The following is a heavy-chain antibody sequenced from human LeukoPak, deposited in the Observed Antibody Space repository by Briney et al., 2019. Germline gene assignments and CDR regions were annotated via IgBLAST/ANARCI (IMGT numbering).Heavy chain of an antibody. Sequence: GGSLRLSCAASGFTFSSYAMHWVRQAPGKGLEWVAVISYDGSNKYYADSVKGRFTISRDNSKNTLSLQMNSLRAEDTAVYYCAKLVPSWGQGTLVTVSS. D-gene: IGHD6-13*01. V-gene: IGHV3-30-3*02. CDR2: ISYDGSNK. J-gene: IGHJ5*02. CDR1: GFTFSSYA. CDR3: AKLVPS.